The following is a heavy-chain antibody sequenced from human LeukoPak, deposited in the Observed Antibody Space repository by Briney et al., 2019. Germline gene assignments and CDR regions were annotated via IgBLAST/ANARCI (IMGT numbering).Heavy chain of an antibody. CDR1: GRSFSGYY. D-gene: IGHD2-2*01. CDR3: ARVVPADILGGIDD. J-gene: IGHJ4*02. Sequence: SETLSLTCAVYGRSFSGYYWSWIRQPPGKGLEWIGEINHSGSTNYNPSLKSRVTISVDTSKNQFSLKLSSVTDADTAVYYCARVVPADILGGIDDWGQGTMVTVSS. CDR2: INHSGST. V-gene: IGHV4-34*01.